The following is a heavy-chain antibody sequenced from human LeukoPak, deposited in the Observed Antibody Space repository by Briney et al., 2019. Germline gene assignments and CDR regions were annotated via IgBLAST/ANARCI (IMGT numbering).Heavy chain of an antibody. J-gene: IGHJ4*02. CDR3: ARDDSTGYDPYYFDY. CDR2: IRYDGSYK. D-gene: IGHD3-22*01. Sequence: GGSLRLSCAASGFTFSNYGMHWVRQAPGKGLEWVAYIRYDGSYKSYADSVKGRFTISRDNAKNSLYLQMNSLRAEDTAVYYCARDDSTGYDPYYFDYWGQGTLVTVSS. V-gene: IGHV3-30*02. CDR1: GFTFSNYG.